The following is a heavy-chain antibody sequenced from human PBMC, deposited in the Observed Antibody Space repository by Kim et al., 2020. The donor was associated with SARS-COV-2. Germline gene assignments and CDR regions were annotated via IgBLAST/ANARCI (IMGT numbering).Heavy chain of an antibody. V-gene: IGHV1-18*04. J-gene: IGHJ6*02. CDR3: ARDLYSSRSYYYYGMDV. CDR2: ISAYNGNT. Sequence: ASVKVSCKASGYTFTSYGISWVRQAPGQGLEWMGWISAYNGNTNYAQKLQGRVTMTTDTSTSTAYMELRSLRSDDTAVYYCARDLYSSRSYYYYGMDVWGQGTTVTVSS. CDR1: GYTFTSYG. D-gene: IGHD6-13*01.